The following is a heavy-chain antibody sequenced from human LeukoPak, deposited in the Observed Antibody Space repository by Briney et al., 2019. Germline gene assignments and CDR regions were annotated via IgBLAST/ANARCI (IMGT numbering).Heavy chain of an antibody. V-gene: IGHV1-2*02. CDR3: ARDIGDYYGSGSYWLL. CDR1: GYTFTDYY. CDR2: INPNSGGI. Sequence: ASVSVSCKASGYTFTDYYIHWVRQAPGQGLEWMGWINPNSGGIYYPQKFQGRVTMTRDTSISTAYMELSSLRSDDTAVYYCARDIGDYYGSGSYWLLWGQGALVTVSS. D-gene: IGHD3-10*01. J-gene: IGHJ4*02.